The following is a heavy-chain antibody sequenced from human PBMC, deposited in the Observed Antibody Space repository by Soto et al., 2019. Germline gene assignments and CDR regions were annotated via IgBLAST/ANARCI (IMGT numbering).Heavy chain of an antibody. V-gene: IGHV1-18*01. Sequence: ASVKVSCKASGYTFTSYGISWVRQAPGQGLEWMGWINAYNGNTNYAQKLQGRVTMTTDTSTSTAYMELRSLRSDDTAVYYCARVIAAAGQDWFDPWGQGTLVTVSS. D-gene: IGHD6-13*01. CDR3: ARVIAAAGQDWFDP. J-gene: IGHJ5*02. CDR2: INAYNGNT. CDR1: GYTFTSYG.